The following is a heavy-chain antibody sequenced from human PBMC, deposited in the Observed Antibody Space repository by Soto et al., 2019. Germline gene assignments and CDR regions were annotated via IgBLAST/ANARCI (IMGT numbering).Heavy chain of an antibody. Sequence: PAASVKVSCKASGFTFTSSAVQWVRQARGQRLEWIGWIVVGSGNTNYAQRFQERVTITRDMPTSTAYMELSSLRSEDTAVYYCAGRGEELRWFGELLGDYYYGMDVWGQGTTVTVSS. D-gene: IGHD3-10*01. CDR2: IVVGSGNT. CDR3: AGRGEELRWFGELLGDYYYGMDV. CDR1: GFTFTSSA. V-gene: IGHV1-58*01. J-gene: IGHJ6*02.